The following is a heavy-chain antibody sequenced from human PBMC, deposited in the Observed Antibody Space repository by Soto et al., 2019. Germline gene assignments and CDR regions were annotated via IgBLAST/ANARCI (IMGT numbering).Heavy chain of an antibody. J-gene: IGHJ4*02. CDR1: GFTVSTNY. Sequence: EVQLVEPGGGLVQPGGSLRLSCVVSGFTVSTNYISWVRQAAGKGPEWVSSIYSNGNTHYADSVKGRFIISRDNSKNTLYLQMNSLRDEDTAVYYCARLAAHVDYWGQATLVSVSS. D-gene: IGHD6-13*01. CDR2: IYSNGNT. V-gene: IGHV3-66*01. CDR3: ARLAAHVDY.